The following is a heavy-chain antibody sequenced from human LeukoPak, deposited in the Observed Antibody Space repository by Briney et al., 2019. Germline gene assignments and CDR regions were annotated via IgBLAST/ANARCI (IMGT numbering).Heavy chain of an antibody. D-gene: IGHD3-22*01. CDR1: GFTFSSYW. J-gene: IGHJ5*02. CDR2: IRQDGSGK. CDR3: AREDSSGYYNWFDP. Sequence: GGSLRLSCAASGFTFSSYWMSWVRQAPGKGLEWVANIRQDGSGKYYVDSVKGRFTISRDNAKNSLYLQMNSLRAEDTAVYYCAREDSSGYYNWFDPWGQGTLVTVSS. V-gene: IGHV3-7*01.